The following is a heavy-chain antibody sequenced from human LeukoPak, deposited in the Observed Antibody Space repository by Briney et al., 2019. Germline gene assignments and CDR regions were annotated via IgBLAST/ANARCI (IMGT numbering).Heavy chain of an antibody. V-gene: IGHV5-51*01. J-gene: IGHJ4*02. D-gene: IGHD6-6*01. Sequence: GESLKISCKGSGYSFTTYWIAWVRQMPGKGLEWMGIIYPGDPDTRYNPSFQGQVTISADKSISTASLQWSSLRASDTAMYYCARVAKTGFSSSSDYFDYWGQGTLVTVSS. CDR2: IYPGDPDT. CDR3: ARVAKTGFSSSSDYFDY. CDR1: GYSFTTYW.